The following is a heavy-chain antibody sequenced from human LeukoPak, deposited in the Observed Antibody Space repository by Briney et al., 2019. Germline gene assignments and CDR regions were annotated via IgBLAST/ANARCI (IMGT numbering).Heavy chain of an antibody. D-gene: IGHD5-24*01. CDR3: ARAIDGYNAYYFDY. J-gene: IGHJ4*02. CDR1: GGSISSYY. Sequence: SETLSLTCTVSGGSISSYYWSWIRQPPGKGLEWIGYIYYSGSTNYNPSLKSRVTISVDTSKNQFSLKLSSVTAADTAVYYCARAIDGYNAYYFDYWGQGTLVTVSS. V-gene: IGHV4-59*08. CDR2: IYYSGST.